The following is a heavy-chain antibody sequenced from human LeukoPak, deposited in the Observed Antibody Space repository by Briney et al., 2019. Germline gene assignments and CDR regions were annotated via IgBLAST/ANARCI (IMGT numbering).Heavy chain of an antibody. CDR1: GGSFSGYY. Sequence: SETLSLTCAVYGGSFSGYYWGWIRQPPGKGLEWIGEINHSGSTNYNPSLKSRVTISVDTSKNQFSLKLSSVTAADTAVYYCARGFFYDSSGYISRYYYYYGMDVWGQGTTVTVSS. CDR3: ARGFFYDSSGYISRYYYYYGMDV. CDR2: INHSGST. D-gene: IGHD3-22*01. J-gene: IGHJ6*02. V-gene: IGHV4-34*09.